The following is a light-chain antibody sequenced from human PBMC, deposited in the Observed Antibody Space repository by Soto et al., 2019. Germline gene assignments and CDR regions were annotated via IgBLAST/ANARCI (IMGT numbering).Light chain of an antibody. CDR1: SSDVGGYNY. Sequence: QSALTQPASVSGSPGQSITISCTGTSSDVGGYNYVSWYQQHPGKAPKVMIYEVSHRPSGVSNRFSGSKSGNTASLTISGLQAEDEADYYCSSYTSGSTLVFGGGTQLTVL. V-gene: IGLV2-14*01. CDR3: SSYTSGSTLV. CDR2: EVS. J-gene: IGLJ3*02.